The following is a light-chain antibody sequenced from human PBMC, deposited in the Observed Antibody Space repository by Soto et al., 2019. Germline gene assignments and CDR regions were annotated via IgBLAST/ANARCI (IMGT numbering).Light chain of an antibody. CDR2: STG. V-gene: IGLV7-43*01. J-gene: IGLJ1*01. CDR3: LLYYGGAQV. CDR1: TGAVTSGYY. Sequence: QAVVTQEPSLTVSPGGTVTLTCASSTGAVTSGYYPNWFQQKPGQAPRALIYSTGNKHSWTPARFSGSLLGGKAALTLSGVQPEDEAEYYCLLYYGGAQVFGTGTKVTVL.